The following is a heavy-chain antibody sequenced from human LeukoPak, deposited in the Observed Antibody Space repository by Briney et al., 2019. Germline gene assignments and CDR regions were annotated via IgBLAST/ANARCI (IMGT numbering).Heavy chain of an antibody. Sequence: PSETLSLTCAVYGGSFSGYYWSWIRQPPGKGLEWIGEINHSGSTNYNPSLKSRVTISVDTSKNQSSLKLSSVTAADTAVYYCARDRPYDSSGYYYVRYYYYGMDVWGQGTTVTVSS. J-gene: IGHJ6*02. CDR3: ARDRPYDSSGYYYVRYYYYGMDV. CDR2: INHSGST. V-gene: IGHV4-34*01. D-gene: IGHD3-22*01. CDR1: GGSFSGYY.